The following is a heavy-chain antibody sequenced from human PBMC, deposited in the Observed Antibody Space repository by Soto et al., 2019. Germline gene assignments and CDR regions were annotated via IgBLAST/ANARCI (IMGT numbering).Heavy chain of an antibody. V-gene: IGHV4-39*01. D-gene: IGHD3-16*01. J-gene: IGHJ4*02. CDR1: GGSISSSSYY. CDR2: IYYSGST. Sequence: PSETLSLTCTVSGGSISSSSYYWGWIRQPPGKGLEWIGSIYYSGSTYYNPSLKSRVTISVDTSKNQFSLKLSSVTAADTAVYYWARLEGPYANPFDYWGQGTQVTVSS. CDR3: ARLEGPYANPFDY.